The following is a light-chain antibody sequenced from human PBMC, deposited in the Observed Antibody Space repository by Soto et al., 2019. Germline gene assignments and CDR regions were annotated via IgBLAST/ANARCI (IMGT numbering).Light chain of an antibody. CDR3: CSYAGSYTFV. J-gene: IGLJ1*01. CDR2: DVS. V-gene: IGLV2-11*01. Sequence: QSALTQSRSVSGSPGQSVAISCTGTSSDVGYYNYVSWYQQHPGKAPKLMIYDVSKRPSGVPDRFSGSKSGNTASLIISGLQAEDEADYYCCSYAGSYTFVFGTGTKLTVL. CDR1: SSDVGYYNY.